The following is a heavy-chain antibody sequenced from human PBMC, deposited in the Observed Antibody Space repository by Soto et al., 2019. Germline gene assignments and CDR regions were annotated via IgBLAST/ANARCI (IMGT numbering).Heavy chain of an antibody. Sequence: GASVKVSCKASGYTFTSYDINWVRQATGQGLEWMGWMNPNSGNTGYAQKFQGRVTMTRNTSISTAYMELSSLRSEDTAVYYCARGKRFLEWFFHNTFDYWGQGTLVTVSS. CDR2: MNPNSGNT. V-gene: IGHV1-8*01. D-gene: IGHD3-3*01. CDR1: GYTFTSYD. CDR3: ARGKRFLEWFFHNTFDY. J-gene: IGHJ4*02.